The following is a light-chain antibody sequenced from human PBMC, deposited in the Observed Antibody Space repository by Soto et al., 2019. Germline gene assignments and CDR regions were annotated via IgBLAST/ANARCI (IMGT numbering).Light chain of an antibody. J-gene: IGKJ1*01. Sequence: EIVLTQSPGTLSLSPGERATLSCRASQSVSNNYLAWYQQKPGQAPRLLIYGASNRATGIPDRFSGSGSGTDFTLTINRLEPEDFAIYYCQQYGGSPRTFGQGTKVDIK. V-gene: IGKV3-20*01. CDR1: QSVSNNY. CDR3: QQYGGSPRT. CDR2: GAS.